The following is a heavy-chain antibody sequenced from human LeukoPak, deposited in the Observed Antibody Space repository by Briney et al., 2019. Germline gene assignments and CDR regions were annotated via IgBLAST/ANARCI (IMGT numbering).Heavy chain of an antibody. D-gene: IGHD3-16*02. CDR3: ATLTTGITFGGVIVIFDYYMDV. Sequence: GSSVKVSCKASGGTFSSYAISWVRQAPGQGLEWMGGIIPIFGTANYAQKFQGRVTITTDKSTSTAYMELSSLRSEDTAVYYCATLTTGITFGGVIVIFDYYMDVWGKGTTVTVSS. CDR1: GGTFSSYA. V-gene: IGHV1-69*05. CDR2: IIPIFGTA. J-gene: IGHJ6*03.